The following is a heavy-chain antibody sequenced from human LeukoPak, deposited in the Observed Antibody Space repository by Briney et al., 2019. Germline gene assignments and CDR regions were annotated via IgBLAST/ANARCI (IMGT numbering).Heavy chain of an antibody. CDR3: AKWGDYDVLTGYYDPDY. V-gene: IGHV3-23*01. Sequence: GRPLRLSCAASGFTFSSYAMSWVRQAPGKGLEWVSAITGSGGITYYADSVKGRFTISRDNSKNTLYLQMNSLRAEDTAVYYCAKWGDYDVLTGYYDPDYWGQGTLVTVSS. CDR2: ITGSGGIT. J-gene: IGHJ4*02. D-gene: IGHD3-9*01. CDR1: GFTFSSYA.